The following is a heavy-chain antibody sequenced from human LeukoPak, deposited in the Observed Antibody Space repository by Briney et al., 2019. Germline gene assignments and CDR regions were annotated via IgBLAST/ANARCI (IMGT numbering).Heavy chain of an antibody. J-gene: IGHJ5*02. V-gene: IGHV4-34*01. Sequence: PSETLSLTCAVYGGSFSGYYWSWIRQPPGKGLEWVGEINHSGSTNYNPSLKSRVTISVDTSKNQFSLKLSSVTAADTAVYYCARGPLGALWFGELLSWGHALVVSDAGWFDPWGQGTLVTVSS. CDR2: INHSGST. D-gene: IGHD3-10*01. CDR3: ARGPLGALWFGELLSWGHALVVSDAGWFDP. CDR1: GGSFSGYY.